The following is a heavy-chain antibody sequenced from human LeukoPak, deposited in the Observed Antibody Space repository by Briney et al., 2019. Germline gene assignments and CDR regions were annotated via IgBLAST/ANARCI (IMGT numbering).Heavy chain of an antibody. CDR2: IYTSGST. D-gene: IGHD4-17*01. J-gene: IGHJ6*02. V-gene: IGHV4-4*07. Sequence: SETLSLTCTVSGGSISSYYWSWIRQPAGKGLEWIGRIYTSGSTNYNPSLKSRVTMSVDTSKIQFSLKLSSVTAADTAVYYCARTRTMTTSYYYYGMDVWGQGTTVTVSS. CDR3: ARTRTMTTSYYYYGMDV. CDR1: GGSISSYY.